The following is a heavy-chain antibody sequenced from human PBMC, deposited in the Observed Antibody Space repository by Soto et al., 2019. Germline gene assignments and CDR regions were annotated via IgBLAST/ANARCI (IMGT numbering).Heavy chain of an antibody. Sequence: QVQLLESGPGLVKPSQTLSLTCTVSGDSISSGGYYWSWIRQHPGKGLEWIGYIYFTGSTYYNPSLRSRVTISVDTSKNQLSLKVSFVTAADTAVYYCAREDYGPNAPFDIWGQGTMVTVSA. CDR2: IYFTGST. CDR1: GDSISSGGYY. V-gene: IGHV4-31*03. CDR3: AREDYGPNAPFDI. D-gene: IGHD4-17*01. J-gene: IGHJ3*02.